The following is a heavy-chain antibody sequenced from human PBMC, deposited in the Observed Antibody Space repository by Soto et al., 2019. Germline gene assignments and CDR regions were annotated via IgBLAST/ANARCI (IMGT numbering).Heavy chain of an antibody. Sequence: QVQLVQSGAEVKKPGASVKVSCKASGYTFTTYDINWVRQAPGQGLEWMGWMNPNSGNTGYAQKFQGRVTMTRNTSISTAYMELSSLRSEDTAVYYCARRKGYCSGGSCYIWLDPWGQGTLVTVSS. CDR1: GYTFTTYD. CDR3: ARRKGYCSGGSCYIWLDP. D-gene: IGHD2-15*01. V-gene: IGHV1-8*01. CDR2: MNPNSGNT. J-gene: IGHJ5*02.